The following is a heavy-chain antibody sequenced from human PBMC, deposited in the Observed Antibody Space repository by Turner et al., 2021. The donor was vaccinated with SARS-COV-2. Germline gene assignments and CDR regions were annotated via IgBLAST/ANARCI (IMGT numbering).Heavy chain of an antibody. Sequence: QVERVEAGGGVVQPVRSLRLSCASSGFHFSSYGMHWVRQAQGKGLGWAAIIWYDGNNKYYADAVKGRFTISRYNSKNTLYLQMNSLRAEDTAVYYCARDPFAVTSGYGDYFYWGQGTLVTVSS. J-gene: IGHJ4*02. CDR3: ARDPFAVTSGYGDYFY. CDR1: GFHFSSYG. V-gene: IGHV3-33*01. D-gene: IGHD4-17*01. CDR2: IWYDGNNK.